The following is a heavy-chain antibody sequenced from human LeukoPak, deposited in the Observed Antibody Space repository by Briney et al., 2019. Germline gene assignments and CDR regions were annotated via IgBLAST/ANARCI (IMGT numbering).Heavy chain of an antibody. Sequence: PGGSLRLSCAASGFTFSSYAMSWVRQAPGKGLEWVSSISGSGGSTYYADSVKGRFTISRDNSKNMLYLQMDSLRAEDTAVYYCARSTITRGELFFDYWGQGTLVTVSS. J-gene: IGHJ4*02. D-gene: IGHD5/OR15-5a*01. V-gene: IGHV3-23*01. CDR1: GFTFSSYA. CDR3: ARSTITRGELFFDY. CDR2: ISGSGGST.